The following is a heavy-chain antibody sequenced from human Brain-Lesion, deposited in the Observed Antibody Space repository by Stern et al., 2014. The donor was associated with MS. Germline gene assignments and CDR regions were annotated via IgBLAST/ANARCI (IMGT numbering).Heavy chain of an antibody. CDR2: VNNDGRRT. V-gene: IGHV3-74*02. D-gene: IGHD3-10*01. Sequence: EVQLVESGGALVQPGASLRLSCGASGFTFSNYWMPWVRQAPGQGLVWVFRVNNDGRRTSYADSVKGRFTMSRDNAKNTLYLQMNSLRVEDTAIYYCARGERWFDSWGQGTLVTVSS. J-gene: IGHJ5*01. CDR1: GFTFSNYW. CDR3: ARGERWFDS.